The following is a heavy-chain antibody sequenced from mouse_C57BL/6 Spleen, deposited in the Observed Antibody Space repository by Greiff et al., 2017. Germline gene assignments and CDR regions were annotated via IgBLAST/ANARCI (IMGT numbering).Heavy chain of an antibody. CDR1: GYTFTDYE. J-gene: IGHJ3*01. Sequence: QVQLKQSGAELVRPGASVTLSCKASGYTFTDYEMHWVKQTPVHGLEWIGAIYPETGGTAYNQKFKGKAILTADKSSSTAYMELRSLTSEDSAVYYCTRSGYDYDGAYWGQGTLVTVSA. V-gene: IGHV1-15*01. CDR2: IYPETGGT. D-gene: IGHD2-4*01. CDR3: TRSGYDYDGAY.